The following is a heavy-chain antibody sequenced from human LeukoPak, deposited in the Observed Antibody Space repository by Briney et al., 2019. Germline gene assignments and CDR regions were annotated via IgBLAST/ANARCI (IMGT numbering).Heavy chain of an antibody. D-gene: IGHD6-19*01. CDR3: ASSIAVAGTEDNWFDP. V-gene: IGHV3-7*01. CDR1: GFTFSSYW. J-gene: IGHJ5*02. CDR2: IKQDGSEK. Sequence: PGGSLRLSCAASGFTFSSYWMSWVRQAPGKGLEWVANIKQDGSEKYYVDSVKGRFTISRDNAKNSLYLQMNSLRAEDTAVYYCASSIAVAGTEDNWFDPWGQGTLVTVSS.